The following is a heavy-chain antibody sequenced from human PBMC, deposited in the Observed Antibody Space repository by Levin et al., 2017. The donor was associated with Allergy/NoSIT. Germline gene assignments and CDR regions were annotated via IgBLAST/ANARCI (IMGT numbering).Heavy chain of an antibody. Sequence: SQTLSLPCTVSGGSISSSYWSWIRQPPGKGLEWIGYIYYSGSTNYNPSLKSRVTISVDTSKNQFSLKLSSVTAADTAVYYCARRGDGYNGKYFDYWGQGTLVTVSS. CDR1: GGSISSSY. J-gene: IGHJ4*02. V-gene: IGHV4-59*08. D-gene: IGHD5-24*01. CDR2: IYYSGST. CDR3: ARRGDGYNGKYFDY.